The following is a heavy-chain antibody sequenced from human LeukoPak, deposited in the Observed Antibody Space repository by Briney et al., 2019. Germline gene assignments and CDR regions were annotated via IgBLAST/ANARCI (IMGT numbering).Heavy chain of an antibody. CDR3: AARSTGYSSSWSFDY. CDR1: GGTFSSYA. Sequence: SVKVSCKASGGTFSSYAISWVRQAPGQGLEWMGRIIPILGIANYAQKFQGRVTITADKSTSTAYMELSSLRSEDTAVYYCAARSTGYSSSWSFDYWGQETLVTVSS. V-gene: IGHV1-69*04. D-gene: IGHD6-13*01. J-gene: IGHJ4*02. CDR2: IIPILGIA.